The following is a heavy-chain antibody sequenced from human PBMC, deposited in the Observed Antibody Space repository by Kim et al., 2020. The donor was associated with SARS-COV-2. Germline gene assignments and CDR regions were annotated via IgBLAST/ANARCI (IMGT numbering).Heavy chain of an antibody. CDR2: INPSGGST. J-gene: IGHJ6*02. V-gene: IGHV1-46*01. D-gene: IGHD6-19*01. CDR1: GYTFTSYY. CDR3: ARALTAVAGTSYYYGMDV. Sequence: ASVKVSCKASGYTFTSYYMHWVRQAPGQGLEWMGIINPSGGSTNYAQKFQGRVTMTRDTSTSTVYMELSSLRSEDTAVDYCARALTAVAGTSYYYGMDVWGQGTTVTVSS.